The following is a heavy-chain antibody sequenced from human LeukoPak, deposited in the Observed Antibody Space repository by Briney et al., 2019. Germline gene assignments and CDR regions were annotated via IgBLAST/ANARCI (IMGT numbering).Heavy chain of an antibody. J-gene: IGHJ5*02. Sequence: GESLKISCKGSGYSFTSYWIGWVRQMPGKGLEWMGIIYPGDSGTRYSPSFQGQVTISADKSISTAYLQWSSLKASDTAMYYCARRHRDGYNFMDWFDPWGQGTLVTVSS. CDR2: IYPGDSGT. CDR3: ARRHRDGYNFMDWFDP. V-gene: IGHV5-51*01. D-gene: IGHD5-24*01. CDR1: GYSFTSYW.